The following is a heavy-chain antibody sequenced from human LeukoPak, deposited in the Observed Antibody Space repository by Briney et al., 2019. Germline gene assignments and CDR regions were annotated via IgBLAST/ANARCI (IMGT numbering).Heavy chain of an antibody. Sequence: GGSLRLSCAASGFTFSSYAMSWVCQAPGKGLEWVSVLGASGGTTYYADSVKGRFTISRDNSKNTLYLQMNSLRAEDTAVYYCAKKGIAAAGSNWFDPWGQGTLVTVSS. V-gene: IGHV3-23*01. CDR1: GFTFSSYA. CDR2: LGASGGTT. D-gene: IGHD6-13*01. CDR3: AKKGIAAAGSNWFDP. J-gene: IGHJ5*02.